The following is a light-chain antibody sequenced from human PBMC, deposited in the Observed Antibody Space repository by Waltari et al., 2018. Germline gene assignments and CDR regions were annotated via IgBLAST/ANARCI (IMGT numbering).Light chain of an antibody. CDR2: TAS. Sequence: DIQLTQSPSFLSASVGDRVTITCRASQDISSYFSWYQQKPGKAPNILIYTASTLQSGVPSRFSGSRSVTEFTLTISSLQPEDFATYYCQQLNSYPLTFGQGTRLDIK. J-gene: IGKJ5*01. CDR3: QQLNSYPLT. V-gene: IGKV1-9*01. CDR1: QDISSY.